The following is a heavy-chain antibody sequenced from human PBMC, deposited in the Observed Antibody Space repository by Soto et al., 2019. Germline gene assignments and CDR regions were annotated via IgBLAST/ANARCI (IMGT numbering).Heavy chain of an antibody. J-gene: IGHJ4*02. V-gene: IGHV3-48*02. Sequence: PGGSLRLSCEASGFTFRSYSMNWVRQAPGKGLEWLSYISGGSYSIYYADSVKGRFTISRDNAKNSLYLQMHSLTDEDTAMYFCARDKTNYGSIDYWGQGTLVTVSS. D-gene: IGHD3-10*01. CDR2: ISGGSYSI. CDR1: GFTFRSYS. CDR3: ARDKTNYGSIDY.